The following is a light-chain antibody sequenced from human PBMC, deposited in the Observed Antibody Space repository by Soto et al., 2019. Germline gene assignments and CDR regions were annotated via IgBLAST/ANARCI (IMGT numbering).Light chain of an antibody. CDR1: SSDVGGYNY. V-gene: IGLV2-14*01. Sequence: QSALTQPASVSGSPGQSITISCTGTSSDVGGYNYVSWYQQNPGKAPKLMIYDVSNRPSGVSNRFSGSKSGNTASLTISGLQAEDEADYYCSSYTSSNTVFVFGTGTKLTVL. CDR2: DVS. CDR3: SSYTSSNTVFV. J-gene: IGLJ1*01.